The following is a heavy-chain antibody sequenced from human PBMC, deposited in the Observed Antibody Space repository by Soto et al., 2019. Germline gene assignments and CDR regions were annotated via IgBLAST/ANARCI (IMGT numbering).Heavy chain of an antibody. CDR3: ARDQGDTAMDTYYYYGMDV. J-gene: IGHJ6*02. CDR2: ISYDGSNK. D-gene: IGHD5-18*01. CDR1: GFTFSSYA. Sequence: QVQLVESGGGVVQPGRSLRLSCAASGFTFSSYAMHWVRQAPGKGLEWVAVISYDGSNKYYADSVKGRFTISRDNSKNTLYLQMNSLRAEDTAVYYCARDQGDTAMDTYYYYGMDVWGQGTTVTVSS. V-gene: IGHV3-30-3*01.